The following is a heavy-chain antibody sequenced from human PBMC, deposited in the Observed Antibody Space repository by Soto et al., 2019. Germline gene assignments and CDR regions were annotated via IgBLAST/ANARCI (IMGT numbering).Heavy chain of an antibody. V-gene: IGHV3-9*01. J-gene: IGHJ4*02. Sequence: GGSLRLSCVGTGLNFDDFAMHWVRQVPGKGLEWVSGITWNSRVLAYADSVKGRFTISRDNARNSLYLQMDSLRDEDTALYYCAKGRYDFWSPYYFDSWGQGTLVTVSS. CDR3: AKGRYDFWSPYYFDS. CDR2: ITWNSRVL. CDR1: GLNFDDFA. D-gene: IGHD3-3*01.